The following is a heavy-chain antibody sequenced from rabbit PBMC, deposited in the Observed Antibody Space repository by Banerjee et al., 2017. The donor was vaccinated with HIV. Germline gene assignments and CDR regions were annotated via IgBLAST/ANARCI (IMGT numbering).Heavy chain of an antibody. Sequence: QQQLEESGGGLVKPGGTLTLTCTASGFSFSSSYWICWVRQAQGKGLEWIACIYGGGSGATYSASWAKGRFTITSNTNQNTVTLQLNSLTAADTATYFGARDFGENVGYGYNLWGQGTLVTVS. V-gene: IGHV1S45*01. J-gene: IGHJ4*01. CDR3: ARDFGENVGYGYNL. CDR2: IYGGGSGAT. CDR1: GFSFSSSYW. D-gene: IGHD6-1*01.